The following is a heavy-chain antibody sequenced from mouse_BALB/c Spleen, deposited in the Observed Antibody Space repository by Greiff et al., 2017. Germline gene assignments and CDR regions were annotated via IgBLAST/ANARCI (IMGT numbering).Heavy chain of an antibody. CDR1: GFTFSSYT. CDR3: TRDGNYVPWFAY. J-gene: IGHJ3*01. D-gene: IGHD2-1*01. CDR2: ISSGGSYT. Sequence: EVQLVESGGGLVQPGGSLKLSCAASGFTFSSYTMSWVRQTPEKRLEWVATISSGGSYTYYPDSVKGRFTISRDNAKNTLYLQMSSLKSEDTAMYYCTRDGNYVPWFAYWGQGTLVTVSA. V-gene: IGHV5-6-4*01.